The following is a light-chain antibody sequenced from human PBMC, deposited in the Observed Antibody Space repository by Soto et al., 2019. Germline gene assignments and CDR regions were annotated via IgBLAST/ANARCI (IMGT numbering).Light chain of an antibody. CDR3: CSYAGSYTFARNV. CDR2: SNN. V-gene: IGLV1-44*01. Sequence: QSVLTQPPSASGTPGQSVTVSCSGSSSNIGSNTVTWYQQLPGTPPILLLYSNNLRSSGVPDRFSGSRSGNTASLTISGLQAEDEADYYCCSYAGSYTFARNVFGTGTKLTVL. J-gene: IGLJ1*01. CDR1: SSNIGSNT.